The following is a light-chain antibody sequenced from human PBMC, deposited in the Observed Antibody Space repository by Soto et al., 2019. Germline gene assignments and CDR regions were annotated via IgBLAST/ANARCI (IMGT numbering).Light chain of an antibody. Sequence: DVQMTQSPSTLSASVGDRVTITCRASQSIGSWLAWYQQKPGKAPKLLIYDASILENGVPSRFSGSGSGTEFALTISSLQADDFAIYYCQQYNSSPPNFGGGTTVEIK. CDR3: QQYNSSPPN. CDR2: DAS. J-gene: IGKJ4*01. CDR1: QSIGSW. V-gene: IGKV1-5*01.